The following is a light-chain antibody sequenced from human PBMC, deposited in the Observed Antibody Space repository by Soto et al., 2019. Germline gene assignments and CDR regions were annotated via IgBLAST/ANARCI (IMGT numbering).Light chain of an antibody. CDR2: RAS. CDR1: QSINSN. V-gene: IGKV3-15*01. J-gene: IGKJ3*01. Sequence: IVMTQSPATLSVSLGERATLSCRASQSINSNLAWYQQKPDQAPRLLMFRASIRATGFPARFSGSGSGTEFNITISSLQSEDSAVYYCQQYGRSPFTFGPGTKVDIK. CDR3: QQYGRSPFT.